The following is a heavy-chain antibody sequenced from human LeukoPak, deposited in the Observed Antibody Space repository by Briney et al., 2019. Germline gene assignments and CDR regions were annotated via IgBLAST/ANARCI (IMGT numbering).Heavy chain of an antibody. CDR3: AKMTH. CDR1: GFSFSSCA. V-gene: IGHV3-23*01. CDR2: VSNSGSST. Sequence: GGSLRLSCAASGFSFSSCAMNWVRQAPGKGLEWVSGVSNSGSSTYYTDSSRGRFTISRDNSKSTVSLQMNSLRVEDTAVYYCAKMTHGGQGTLVTVSS. D-gene: IGHD2-21*02. J-gene: IGHJ4*02.